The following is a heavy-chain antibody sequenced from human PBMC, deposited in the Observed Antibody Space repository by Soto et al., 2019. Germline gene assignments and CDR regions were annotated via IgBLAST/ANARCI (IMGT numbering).Heavy chain of an antibody. Sequence: QVQLVQSGAEVKKPGASVKVSCKASGYTFTSYGISWVRQAPGQGLEWMGWISAYNGNTNYAQKLQGRVTMTTDTSTSTAYMELRSLRSDDTAVYYCARVPDCSGGSCYYYYYSGMDVWGQGTTVTVSS. CDR3: ARVPDCSGGSCYYYYYSGMDV. CDR1: GYTFTSYG. V-gene: IGHV1-18*01. D-gene: IGHD2-15*01. CDR2: ISAYNGNT. J-gene: IGHJ6*02.